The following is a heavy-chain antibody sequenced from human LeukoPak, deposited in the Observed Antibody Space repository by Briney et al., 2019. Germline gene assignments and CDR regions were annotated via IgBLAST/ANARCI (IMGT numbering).Heavy chain of an antibody. CDR1: GFTFSSLG. J-gene: IGHJ4*02. D-gene: IGHD3-9*01. Sequence: PGGSLRLSCVASGFTFSSLGMHWVRQAPGKGLEWVAVISSDGSKKNYADSAKGRLTLSRDNSKNTVCLQVDSLRTEDTAVYYCAKGRQYSFDYLIDYWGQGTLVTVSS. V-gene: IGHV3-30*18. CDR2: ISSDGSKK. CDR3: AKGRQYSFDYLIDY.